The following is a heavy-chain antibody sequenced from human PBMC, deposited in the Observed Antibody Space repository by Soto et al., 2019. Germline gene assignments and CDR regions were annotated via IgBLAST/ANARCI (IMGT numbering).Heavy chain of an antibody. CDR3: ARAGKYYYGSGSPYYYGMDV. CDR2: ISGYNGNT. CDR1: GYTFTSYG. Sequence: QVQLLQSGAEVKKPGASVKVSCKASGYTFTSYGVSWVRQAPGQGLEWMGWISGYNGNTNYAQKPQGRVTMTTDTPTSTADMELRSLRSDDTAVYYCARAGKYYYGSGSPYYYGMDVWGQGIKVTVSS. D-gene: IGHD3-10*01. V-gene: IGHV1-18*04. J-gene: IGHJ6*02.